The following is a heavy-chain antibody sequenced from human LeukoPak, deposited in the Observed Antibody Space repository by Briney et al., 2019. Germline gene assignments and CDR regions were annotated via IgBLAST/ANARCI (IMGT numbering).Heavy chain of an antibody. D-gene: IGHD6-13*01. Sequence: QPGGSLRLSCAASGFTFSSYEMNWVRQAPGKGLEWVSYISSSGSTIYYADSVKGRFTISRDNAKNSLYLQMNSLRAEDTAVYYCARVAPSSSWYYHFDYWGQGTLVTVSS. CDR1: GFTFSSYE. CDR2: ISSSGSTI. V-gene: IGHV3-48*03. CDR3: ARVAPSSSWYYHFDY. J-gene: IGHJ4*02.